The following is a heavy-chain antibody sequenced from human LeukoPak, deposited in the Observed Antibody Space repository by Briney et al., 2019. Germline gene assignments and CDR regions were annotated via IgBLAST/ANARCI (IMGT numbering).Heavy chain of an antibody. CDR1: GFTFTNYG. D-gene: IGHD6-13*01. V-gene: IGHV3-30*18. CDR2: ISYDGSNK. Sequence: GGSLRLSCTTSGFTFTNYGMHWVRQAPGKGLEWVAVISYDGSNKYYADSVKGRFTISRDNSKNTLCLQMNSLRAEDTAVYYCAKPGIAAAGTFGGGVWNWFDPWGQGTLVTVSS. J-gene: IGHJ5*02. CDR3: AKPGIAAAGTFGGGVWNWFDP.